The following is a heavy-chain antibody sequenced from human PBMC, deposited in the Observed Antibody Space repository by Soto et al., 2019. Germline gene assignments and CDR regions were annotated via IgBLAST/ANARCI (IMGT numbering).Heavy chain of an antibody. CDR3: AVVYYVTTTWIDS. CDR1: GYTFTSYP. V-gene: IGHV1-18*04. D-gene: IGHD4-4*01. Sequence: QVQLVQSAPELQRPGDSVKVSCKTSGYTFTSYPYSWARQAPGQGLEWMGWVNSYDGTTKVAQQFRDRITRNSDKSATTVFMELRRLAYYDTAVYYCAVVYYVTTTWIDSWGQGTLVAVSS. CDR2: VNSYDGTT. J-gene: IGHJ5*01.